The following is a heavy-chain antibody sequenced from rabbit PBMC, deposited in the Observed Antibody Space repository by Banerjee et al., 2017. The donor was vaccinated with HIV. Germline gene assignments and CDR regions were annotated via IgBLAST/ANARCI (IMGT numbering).Heavy chain of an antibody. J-gene: IGHJ4*01. CDR2: IYAGSSGST. CDR3: ARAYASGSDSGIYYFKL. V-gene: IGHV1S40*01. D-gene: IGHD1-1*01. CDR1: GFSFSSSYY. Sequence: QSLEESGGDLVKPGASLTLTCTASGFSFSSSYYMCWVRQAPGKGLEWIGCIYAGSSGSTYYASWAKGRFTISKTSSTTVTLQMTSLTAADTATYFCARAYASGSDSGIYYFKLWGPGTLVTVS.